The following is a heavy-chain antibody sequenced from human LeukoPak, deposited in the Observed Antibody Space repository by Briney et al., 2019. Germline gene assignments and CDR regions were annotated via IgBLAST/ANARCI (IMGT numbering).Heavy chain of an antibody. CDR1: GGSISSYY. V-gene: IGHV4-59*08. CDR3: ARSNSGMVRGVIGYFDY. J-gene: IGHJ4*02. CDR2: FYYSGST. D-gene: IGHD3-10*01. Sequence: SETLSLTCTVSGGSISSYYWSWIRQPPGKGLKGFGYFYYSGSTNYNPSLKSPVTISVDTSKNQFSLKLSSVTAADTAVYYCARSNSGMVRGVIGYFDYWGQGTLVTVSS.